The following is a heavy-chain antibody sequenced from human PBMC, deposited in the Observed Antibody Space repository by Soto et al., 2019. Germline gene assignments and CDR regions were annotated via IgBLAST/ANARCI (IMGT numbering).Heavy chain of an antibody. J-gene: IGHJ6*02. V-gene: IGHV4-4*07. CDR1: GGSISSYY. Sequence: SETLSLTCTVSGGSISSYYWRWIRQPAGKGLEWIGRINHSGSTNYNPSLKSRVTISVDTSKNQFSLKLSSVTAADTAVYYCARGPYDFWSGYYPHYYYYGMDVWGQGTTVTVSS. D-gene: IGHD3-3*01. CDR3: ARGPYDFWSGYYPHYYYYGMDV. CDR2: INHSGST.